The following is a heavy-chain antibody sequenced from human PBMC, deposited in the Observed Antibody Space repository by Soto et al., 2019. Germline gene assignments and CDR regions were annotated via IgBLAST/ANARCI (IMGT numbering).Heavy chain of an antibody. Sequence: QVQLVQSGTEVKKPGSSEKVSCKDSEGTFRNYPINWVRQAPGRGLEWMGSIFPLTDIPDYAQNFQARLTISADKSTSTAYMELSSLTSDDTAMYFCARGPLVVLNYFESWGQGTLVTVSS. CDR1: EGTFRNYP. J-gene: IGHJ4*02. V-gene: IGHV1-69*02. CDR2: IFPLTDIP. CDR3: ARGPLVVLNYFES.